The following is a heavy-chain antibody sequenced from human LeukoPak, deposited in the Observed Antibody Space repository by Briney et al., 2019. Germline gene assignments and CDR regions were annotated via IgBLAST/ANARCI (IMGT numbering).Heavy chain of an antibody. Sequence: ASVEVSCKASGYTFTSYDINWVRQATGQGLEWMGWMNPNSGNTGYAQKFQGRVTITRNTSISTAYMELSSLRSEDTAVYYCARDGFGELSGNAFDIWGQGTMVTVSS. D-gene: IGHD3-10*01. V-gene: IGHV1-8*03. CDR3: ARDGFGELSGNAFDI. CDR2: MNPNSGNT. CDR1: GYTFTSYD. J-gene: IGHJ3*02.